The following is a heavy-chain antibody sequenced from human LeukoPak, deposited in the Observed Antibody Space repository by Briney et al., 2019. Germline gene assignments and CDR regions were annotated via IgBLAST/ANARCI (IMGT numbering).Heavy chain of an antibody. J-gene: IGHJ6*02. D-gene: IGHD5-12*01. CDR2: FDPEDGET. CDR3: ATETQSGYDSYYYYGMDV. Sequence: ASVKVSCKVSGYTLTELSMHWVRQAPGKGLEWMGGFDPEDGETTYAQKFQGRVTMTEDTSTDTAYMELSSLRSEDTAVYYCATETQSGYDSYYYYGMDVWGQGTTVTVSS. V-gene: IGHV1-24*01. CDR1: GYTLTELS.